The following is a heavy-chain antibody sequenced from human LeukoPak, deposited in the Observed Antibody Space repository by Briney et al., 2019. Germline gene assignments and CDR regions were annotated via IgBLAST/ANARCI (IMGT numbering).Heavy chain of an antibody. J-gene: IGHJ4*02. D-gene: IGHD1-1*01. Sequence: PSETLSLTCTVSGSSTSSGSYYWGWIRQPPGKGLEWIGSIYYSGSTYYNPSLKSRVTISVDTSRNQFSLKLSSVTAADTAVYYCATLDEGAFDYWGQGTLVTASS. CDR2: IYYSGST. CDR3: ATLDEGAFDY. V-gene: IGHV4-39*01. CDR1: GSSTSSGSYY.